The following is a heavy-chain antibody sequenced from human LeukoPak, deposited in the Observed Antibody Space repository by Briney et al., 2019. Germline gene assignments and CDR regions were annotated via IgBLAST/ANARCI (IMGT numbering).Heavy chain of an antibody. CDR1: GFTFSSYA. Sequence: GGSLGLSCAASGFTFSSYAMSWVRQAPGKGLEWVSAISGSGGSTYYADSVKGRFTISRDNSKNTLYLQMNSLRAEDTAVYYCAKDREAIVVVILDYWGQGTLVTVSS. J-gene: IGHJ4*02. CDR3: AKDREAIVVVILDY. CDR2: ISGSGGST. V-gene: IGHV3-23*01. D-gene: IGHD3-22*01.